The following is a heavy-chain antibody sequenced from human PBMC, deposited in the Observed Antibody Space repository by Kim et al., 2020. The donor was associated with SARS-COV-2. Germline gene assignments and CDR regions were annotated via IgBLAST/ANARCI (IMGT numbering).Heavy chain of an antibody. J-gene: IGHJ4*02. CDR1: GYTFTANA. CDR3: ERTIAADY. CDR2: INTNTGNP. V-gene: IGHV7-4-1*02. D-gene: IGHD2-15*01. Sequence: ASVKFSCKASGYTFTANAITWVRQAPGQGLEWMGWINTNTGNPTYAPGFTGRFLFSLDTSVSSAYLEISGLKAEDTAVYYCERTIAADYWGQGTLVTVSS.